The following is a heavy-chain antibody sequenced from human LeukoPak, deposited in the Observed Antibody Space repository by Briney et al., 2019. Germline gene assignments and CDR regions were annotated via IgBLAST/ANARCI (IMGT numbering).Heavy chain of an antibody. D-gene: IGHD3-10*01. CDR1: GFTFSSYA. CDR2: ISGSSGFI. Sequence: GGSLRLSCAASGFTFSSYAMSWVRQAPGKGLEWVSTISGSSGFIYYADSVKGRFTISRDNSKNTLYLQMNSLRAEDTAVYYCAKDMVRGVIINPYYYYYYGMDVWGKGTTVTVSS. CDR3: AKDMVRGVIINPYYYYYYGMDV. J-gene: IGHJ6*04. V-gene: IGHV3-23*01.